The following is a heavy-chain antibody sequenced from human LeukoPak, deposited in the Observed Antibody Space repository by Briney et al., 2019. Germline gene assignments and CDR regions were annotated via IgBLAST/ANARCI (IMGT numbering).Heavy chain of an antibody. CDR2: IYDSGST. D-gene: IGHD3-3*01. V-gene: IGHV4-61*01. CDR1: GGSVSSGSYY. CDR3: ARAFAVRDFWSGSNGHFDY. Sequence: TSSETLSLTCTVSGGSVSSGSYYWSWIRQPPGKGLEWIGYIYDSGSTNYNPSLKSRVTISVDTSKNQFSLKLTSVTAADTAVYYCARAFAVRDFWSGSNGHFDYWGQGTLVTVSS. J-gene: IGHJ4*02.